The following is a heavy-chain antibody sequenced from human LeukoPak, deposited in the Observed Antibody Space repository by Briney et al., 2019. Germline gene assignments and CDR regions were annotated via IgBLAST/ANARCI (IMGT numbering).Heavy chain of an antibody. V-gene: IGHV3-23*01. CDR1: GFTFSSYA. Sequence: GGSLRLSCAASGFTFSSYAMNWVRQAPGKGLEWVSAISGSGGNTYYADSVKGRFTISRDNSKNTLYLQMNSLRAEDTAVYYCARDSGPSGSSQRMDVWGQGTTVTVSS. CDR3: ARDSGPSGSSQRMDV. D-gene: IGHD1-26*01. CDR2: ISGSGGNT. J-gene: IGHJ6*02.